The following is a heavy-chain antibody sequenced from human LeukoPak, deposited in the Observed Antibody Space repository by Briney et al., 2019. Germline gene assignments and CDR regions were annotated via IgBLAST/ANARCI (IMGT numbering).Heavy chain of an antibody. CDR1: GFTFSSYA. CDR2: ISYDGSNK. V-gene: IGHV3-30*04. J-gene: IGHJ4*02. CDR3: ASTWSSSWYYFDY. Sequence: GGSLRLSCAASGFTFSSYAMHWVRQAPGKGLEWVAVISYDGSNKYYAGSVKGRFTISRDNSKNTLYLQMNSLRAEDTAVYYCASTWSSSWYYFDYWGQGTLVTVSS. D-gene: IGHD6-13*01.